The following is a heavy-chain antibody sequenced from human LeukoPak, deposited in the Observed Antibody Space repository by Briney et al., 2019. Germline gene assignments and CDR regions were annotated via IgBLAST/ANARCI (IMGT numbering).Heavy chain of an antibody. D-gene: IGHD3-3*01. CDR2: INHSGST. Sequence: PSETLSLTCAVYGGSFSGYYWSWIRQPPGKGLEWIGEINHSGSTNYNPSLKSRVTISVDTSKNQFSLKLSSVTAADTAVYYCARVRGYDDFWSGPNWFDSWGQGTLVTVSS. CDR3: ARVRGYDDFWSGPNWFDS. J-gene: IGHJ5*01. V-gene: IGHV4-34*01. CDR1: GGSFSGYY.